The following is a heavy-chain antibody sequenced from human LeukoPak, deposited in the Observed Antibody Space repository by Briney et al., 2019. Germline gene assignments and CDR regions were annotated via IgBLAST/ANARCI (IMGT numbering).Heavy chain of an antibody. CDR2: INHSGST. Sequence: SETLSLTCAVYGGSFSGYYWSWFRQPTAKGLEWIVEINHSGSTNYNPSLKSLVTISVDTSKNQFSLKLSSVTAADTAVYYCARLRYYDSSGYLEGADDAFDIWGQGTMVTVSS. CDR3: ARLRYYDSSGYLEGADDAFDI. V-gene: IGHV4-34*01. CDR1: GGSFSGYY. J-gene: IGHJ3*02. D-gene: IGHD3-22*01.